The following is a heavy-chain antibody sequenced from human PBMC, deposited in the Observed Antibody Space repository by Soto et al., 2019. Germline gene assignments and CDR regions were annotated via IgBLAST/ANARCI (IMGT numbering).Heavy chain of an antibody. V-gene: IGHV3-30-3*01. CDR2: ISYDGSNK. J-gene: IGHJ4*02. D-gene: IGHD6-6*01. Sequence: PGGSLRLSCAASGFTFSSYAMHWVRQAPVKGLEWVAVISYDGSNKYYADSVKGRFTISRDNSKNTLYLQMNSLRAEDTAVYYCASPVGSSIMFPFDYWGQGTLVTVSS. CDR1: GFTFSSYA. CDR3: ASPVGSSIMFPFDY.